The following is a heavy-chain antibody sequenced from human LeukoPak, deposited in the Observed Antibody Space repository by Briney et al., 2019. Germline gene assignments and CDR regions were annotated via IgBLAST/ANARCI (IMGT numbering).Heavy chain of an antibody. CDR1: GGSISSGDYY. J-gene: IGHJ5*02. CDR2: IYYSGST. V-gene: IGHV4-30-4*08. Sequence: SQTLSLTCTVSGGSISSGDYYWRWLRQPPGKGLEWLGYIYYSGSTYYNPSLKSRVTISVDTSKNQFSLKLSSVTAADTAVYYCARVYDFWSGYLVDPWGQGTLVTVSS. D-gene: IGHD3-3*01. CDR3: ARVYDFWSGYLVDP.